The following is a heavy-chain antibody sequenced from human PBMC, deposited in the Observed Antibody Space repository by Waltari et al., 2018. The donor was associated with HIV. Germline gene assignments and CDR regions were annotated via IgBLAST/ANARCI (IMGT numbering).Heavy chain of an antibody. D-gene: IGHD2-15*01. J-gene: IGHJ4*02. CDR3: AGHCSGGSCYPPRGYYFDY. Sequence: QVQLQESGPGLVKPSQTLSLTCTVSGGSISSGSYYWSWIRQPAGKGLEWIGRIYTSEGTNYNPALRSRVTIALDTSKNQCSRKLSSVTAADTAVYYCAGHCSGGSCYPPRGYYFDYWGQGTLVTVSS. CDR2: IYTSEGT. CDR1: GGSISSGSYY. V-gene: IGHV4-61*02.